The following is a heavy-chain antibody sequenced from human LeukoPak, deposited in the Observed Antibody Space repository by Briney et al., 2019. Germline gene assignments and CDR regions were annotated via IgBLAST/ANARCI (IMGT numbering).Heavy chain of an antibody. CDR1: GYTFTSYY. J-gene: IGHJ4*02. CDR3: ARELREDSRGYYLFDY. CDR2: INPSGGST. D-gene: IGHD3-22*01. V-gene: IGHV1-46*01. Sequence: ASVKVSCKASGYTFTSYYMHWVRQAPGQGLEWMGIINPSGGSTTYAQKFQGRVTMTRDTSTSTVYMELSSLRSDDTAVYFCARELREDSRGYYLFDYWGQGTLVTVSS.